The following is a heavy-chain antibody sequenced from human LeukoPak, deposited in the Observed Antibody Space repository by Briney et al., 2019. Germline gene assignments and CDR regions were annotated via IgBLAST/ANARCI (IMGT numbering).Heavy chain of an antibody. V-gene: IGHV1-69*05. CDR1: GGGFSSYA. CDR3: ESSIGSGYYFSPDAFDI. D-gene: IGHD3-22*01. CDR2: IIPIFGTA. Sequence: SVNVSFKASGGGFSSYAISWVRQAPGQGLEWMGRIIPIFGTANYAQKFHGRVTITTDESTSTAYMELRSLRSEDTDVYYCESSIGSGYYFSPDAFDIWGQGTMVTVSS. J-gene: IGHJ3*02.